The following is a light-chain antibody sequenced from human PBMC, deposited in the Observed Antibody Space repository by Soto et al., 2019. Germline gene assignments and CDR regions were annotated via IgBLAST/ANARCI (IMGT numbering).Light chain of an antibody. CDR1: QSVSSY. J-gene: IGKJ5*01. CDR2: DAS. CDR3: QQRSNWPPIT. V-gene: IGKV3-11*01. Sequence: EIVFTQSPATLSLSPGERATLSCRASQSVSSYLAWYQQKPGQAPRLLIYDASNRAPGLPARFSGSGSGTDFTLTISSLEPEDFAVYYCQQRSNWPPITFGQGTRLEIK.